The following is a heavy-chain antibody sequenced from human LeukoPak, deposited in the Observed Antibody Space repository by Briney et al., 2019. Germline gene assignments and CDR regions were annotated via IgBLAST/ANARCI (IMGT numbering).Heavy chain of an antibody. Sequence: ASVKVSCKASGYTFTSYAMHWVRQAPGQRPEWMGWINAGNGNTKYFQKLQGRVTFTRDTSASTAYMELSSLRSEDTAVYYCTRDVAAIVGVTAWFDPWGQGTLVTVSS. V-gene: IGHV1-3*01. D-gene: IGHD1-26*01. CDR2: INAGNGNT. J-gene: IGHJ5*02. CDR1: GYTFTSYA. CDR3: TRDVAAIVGVTAWFDP.